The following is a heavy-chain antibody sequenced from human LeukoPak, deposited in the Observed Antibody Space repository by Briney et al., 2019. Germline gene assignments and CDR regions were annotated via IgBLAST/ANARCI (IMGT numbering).Heavy chain of an antibody. CDR3: AKFEGATIPGWFNDY. CDR1: EFIFSDYA. CDR2: IDKTTYPT. Sequence: GGSLRLSCAASEFIFSDYAMGWVRQAPGKGLEWVSTIDKTTYPTFYADSVKGRFTIPRDNSKNTLYLQMNSLRTEDTAVYFCAKFEGATIPGWFNDYWGQGILVTVSS. D-gene: IGHD6-19*01. V-gene: IGHV3-23*05. J-gene: IGHJ4*02.